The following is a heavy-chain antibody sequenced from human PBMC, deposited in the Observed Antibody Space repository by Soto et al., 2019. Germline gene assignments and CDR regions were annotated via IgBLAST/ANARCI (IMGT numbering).Heavy chain of an antibody. CDR2: IYYSGST. CDR1: GGSVSSGSDY. D-gene: IGHD1-1*01. CDR3: ARVGKFYPYYFDY. V-gene: IGHV4-61*01. J-gene: IGHJ4*02. Sequence: PSETLSLTCTVSGGSVSSGSDYWSWIRQPPGKGLEWIGYIYYSGSTNYNPSLNSRVTISVDTSKNQFSLKLSSVTAADTALYYCARVGKFYPYYFDYWGQGTLVTVSS.